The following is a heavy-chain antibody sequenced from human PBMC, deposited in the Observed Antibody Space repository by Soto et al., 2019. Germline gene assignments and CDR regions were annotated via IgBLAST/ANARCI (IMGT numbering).Heavy chain of an antibody. CDR2: ISSSSSYI. CDR1: GFTFSSYS. CDR3: ARARDIVVVTAATDFDY. D-gene: IGHD2-21*02. Sequence: GGSLRLSCAASGFTFSSYSMNWVRQAPGKGLEWVSSISSSSSYIYYADSVKGRFTISRDNAKNSLYLQMNSLRAEDTAVYYCARARDIVVVTAATDFDYWGQGTLVTVSS. J-gene: IGHJ4*02. V-gene: IGHV3-21*01.